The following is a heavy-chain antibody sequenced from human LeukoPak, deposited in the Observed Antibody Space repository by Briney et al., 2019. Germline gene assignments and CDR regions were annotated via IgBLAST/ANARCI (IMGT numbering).Heavy chain of an antibody. V-gene: IGHV5-51*01. CDR2: IYPGGSDT. CDR1: GYSFTSYW. CDR3: ARHLGYCSGGSCPTSPAY. J-gene: IGHJ4*02. D-gene: IGHD2-15*01. Sequence: PGESLKISCKGSGYSFTSYWIGWVRQRPGKGLEWMGIIYPGGSDTRYSSSFQGQVTISADKSISTAYLQWSSLKASDTAMYYCARHLGYCSGGSCPTSPAYWGQGTLVTVSS.